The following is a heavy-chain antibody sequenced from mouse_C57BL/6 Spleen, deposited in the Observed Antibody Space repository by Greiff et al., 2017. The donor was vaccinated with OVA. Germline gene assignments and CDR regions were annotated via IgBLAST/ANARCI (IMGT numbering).Heavy chain of an antibody. Sequence: EVKLEESGGGLVKPGGSLKLSCAASGFTFSSYAMSWVRQTPEKRLEWVATISDGGSYTYYPDNVKGRFTISRDNAKNNLYLQMSHLKSEDTAMYYCARTGTGYWGQGTTHTVSS. D-gene: IGHD4-1*01. CDR3: ARTGTGY. CDR1: GFTFSSYA. J-gene: IGHJ2*01. CDR2: ISDGGSYT. V-gene: IGHV5-4*03.